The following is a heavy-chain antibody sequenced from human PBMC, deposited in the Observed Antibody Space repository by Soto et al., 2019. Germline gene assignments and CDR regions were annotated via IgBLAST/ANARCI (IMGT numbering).Heavy chain of an antibody. CDR2: ISGSGGST. J-gene: IGHJ4*02. Sequence: PWSSLGLSCEASGLTFSTYGMHWVRQAPGKVLEWVSAISGSGGSTYYADSLKVRFAISRDNSTNTLYLQMNSLRAEDTAVYYCAHYKVGATTYFDYWGQGTLVTVSS. CDR1: GLTFSTYG. V-gene: IGHV3-23*01. CDR3: AHYKVGATTYFDY. D-gene: IGHD1-26*01.